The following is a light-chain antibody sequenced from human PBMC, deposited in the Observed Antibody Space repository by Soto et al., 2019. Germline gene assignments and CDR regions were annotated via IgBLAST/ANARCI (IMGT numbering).Light chain of an antibody. J-gene: IGLJ2*01. V-gene: IGLV1-44*01. CDR3: AAWDDSLSGLVV. CDR2: GNN. CDR1: SSNIGSNT. Sequence: QSVLTQPPSASGTPGQRVTISCSGSSSNIGSNTVTWYQQLPGTAPKLLIFGNNQRPSGVPDRFSGSKSGTSASLAISGLKSEDEADYYCAAWDDSLSGLVVFGGGTKLTVL.